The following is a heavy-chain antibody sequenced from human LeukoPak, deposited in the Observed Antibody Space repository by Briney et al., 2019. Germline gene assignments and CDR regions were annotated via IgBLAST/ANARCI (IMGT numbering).Heavy chain of an antibody. CDR2: ISSLSGTI. Sequence: GGSLRLSCAASGFTFSSYSMNWVRQAPGEGLEWVSYISSLSGTIYYAGSVKGRFTISRDNAKNSLYLQMNSLRAEDTAVYYCARDYGGSSPFDYWGQGTLVTVSS. D-gene: IGHD4-23*01. V-gene: IGHV3-48*01. J-gene: IGHJ4*02. CDR1: GFTFSSYS. CDR3: ARDYGGSSPFDY.